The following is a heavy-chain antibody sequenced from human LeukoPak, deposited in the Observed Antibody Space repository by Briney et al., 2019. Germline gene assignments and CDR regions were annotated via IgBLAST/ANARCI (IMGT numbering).Heavy chain of an antibody. V-gene: IGHV3-23*01. CDR1: GFTFSSYG. J-gene: IGHJ6*03. D-gene: IGHD2-15*01. CDR2: ISGSGGST. CDR3: AKNGRQGYCSGGSCLDYYYMDV. Sequence: GGSLRLSCAASGFTFSSYGMHWVRQAPGKGLEWVSAISGSGGSTYYADSVKGRFTISRDNSKNTLYLQMNSLRAEDTAVYYCAKNGRQGYCSGGSCLDYYYMDVWGKGTTVTVSS.